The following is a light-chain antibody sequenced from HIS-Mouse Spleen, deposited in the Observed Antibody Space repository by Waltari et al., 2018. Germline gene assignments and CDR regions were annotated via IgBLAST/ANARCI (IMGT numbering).Light chain of an antibody. CDR3: CSYAGSYTLV. CDR2: DVS. CDR1: SRYVGFFNY. V-gene: IGLV2-11*01. J-gene: IGLJ2*01. Sequence: QSALTPPRSVSVSPGQSVNISCTGTSRYVGFFNYVSWYQQPPGKAPKLMIYDVSKRPSGVPDRFSGSKSGNTASLTISGLQAEDEADYYCCSYAGSYTLVFGGGTKLTVL.